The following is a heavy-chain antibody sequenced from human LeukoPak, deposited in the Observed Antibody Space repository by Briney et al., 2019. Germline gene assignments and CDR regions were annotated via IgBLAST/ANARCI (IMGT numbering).Heavy chain of an antibody. D-gene: IGHD3-22*01. Sequence: SETLSLTCTVSGGSISISSYYWGWIRQPPGKGLEWIGNIDSSGRTYYNPSLKSRVTISVDTSKNHFSLKLTSVTAADTAVYYCARYYDSSGYYSSRSYYFESWGQGTLVSVSS. CDR1: GGSISISSYY. V-gene: IGHV4-39*07. CDR3: ARYYDSSGYYSSRSYYFES. J-gene: IGHJ4*02. CDR2: IDSSGRT.